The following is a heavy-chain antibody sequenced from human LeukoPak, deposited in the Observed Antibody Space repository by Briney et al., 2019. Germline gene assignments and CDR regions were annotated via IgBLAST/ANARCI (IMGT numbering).Heavy chain of an antibody. CDR3: AGESGYLYGMDV. V-gene: IGHV4-59*01. CDR1: GGSISSYY. CDR2: IYYSGST. D-gene: IGHD1-26*01. J-gene: IGHJ6*02. Sequence: SETLSLTCTVSGGSISSYYWSWIRQPPGKGLEWIGYIYYSGSTNYNPSLKSRVTISVDTSKNQFSLKLSSVTAADTAVYYCAGESGYLYGMDVWGQGTTVTVSS.